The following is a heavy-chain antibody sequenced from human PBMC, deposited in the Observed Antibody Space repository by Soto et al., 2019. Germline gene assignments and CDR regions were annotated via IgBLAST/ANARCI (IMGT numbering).Heavy chain of an antibody. V-gene: IGHV3-23*01. J-gene: IGHJ4*02. D-gene: IGHD3-3*01. CDR2: ISGSGGST. CDR3: AKLGITIFGVVIAPFDY. Sequence: GGSLRLSCIASGFTFRNYAMAWVRQAPGKGLEWVSAISGSGGSTYYADSVKGRFTISRDNSKNTLYLQMNSLRAEDTAVYYCAKLGITIFGVVIAPFDYWGQGTLVTVSS. CDR1: GFTFRNYA.